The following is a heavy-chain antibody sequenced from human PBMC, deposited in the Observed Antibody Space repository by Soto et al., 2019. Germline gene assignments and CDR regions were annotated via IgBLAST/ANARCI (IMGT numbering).Heavy chain of an antibody. Sequence: GGSLRLSCAASGFAFTNYGIHWVRQAPGKGLEWVAHISNDGSKKFYGDSVKGRFTISRDNSENTVYPQMTSLRPDDTAVFYCARDVAMPTGLGLGYWGQGTLVTVSS. CDR3: ARDVAMPTGLGLGY. J-gene: IGHJ4*02. V-gene: IGHV3-30*03. D-gene: IGHD6-19*01. CDR2: ISNDGSKK. CDR1: GFAFTNYG.